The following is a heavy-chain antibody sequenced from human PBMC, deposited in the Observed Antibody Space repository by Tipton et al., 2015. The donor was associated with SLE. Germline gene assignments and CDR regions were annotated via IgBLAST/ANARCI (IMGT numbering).Heavy chain of an antibody. CDR1: GGSISSYY. D-gene: IGHD5-24*01. CDR3: VRLELPATKADY. V-gene: IGHV4-59*08. Sequence: TLSLTCTVSGGSISSYYWNWIRQPPGKGLEWLGTIYHSGTTYYNPSLKSRPTLSIDTSKNQFSLKLSSVTAADTAVYYCVRLELPATKADYWGPGTLVTVSS. J-gene: IGHJ4*02. CDR2: IYHSGTT.